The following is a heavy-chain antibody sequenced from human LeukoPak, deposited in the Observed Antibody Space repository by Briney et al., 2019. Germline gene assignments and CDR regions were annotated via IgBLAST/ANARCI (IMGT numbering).Heavy chain of an antibody. V-gene: IGHV3-23*01. Sequence: PGGSLRLSCAASGFTFSTYALSWVRQAPGKGLEWVSAISGNGGSTYYADSVKGRFTISRENAKNSLYLQMNSLRAGDTAVYYCARVAKERVGGVYYFDYWGQGTLVTVSS. D-gene: IGHD1-1*01. CDR1: GFTFSTYA. J-gene: IGHJ4*02. CDR2: ISGNGGST. CDR3: ARVAKERVGGVYYFDY.